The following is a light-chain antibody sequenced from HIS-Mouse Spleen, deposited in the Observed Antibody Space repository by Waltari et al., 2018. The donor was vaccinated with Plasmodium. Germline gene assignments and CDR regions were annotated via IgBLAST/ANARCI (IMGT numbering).Light chain of an antibody. CDR3: QQRSNWPLT. Sequence: EIVLTQSPATLSLSPGEIATLSCRASPSVSSYLAWYQQKPGQAPRLLIHDASNRATGIPARFSGSGSGTDFTLTISSLEPEDFAVYYCQQRSNWPLTFGGGTKVEIK. V-gene: IGKV3-11*01. CDR2: DAS. CDR1: PSVSSY. J-gene: IGKJ4*01.